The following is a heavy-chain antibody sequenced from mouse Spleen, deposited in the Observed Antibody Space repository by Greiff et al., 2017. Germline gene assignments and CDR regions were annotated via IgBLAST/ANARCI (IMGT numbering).Heavy chain of an antibody. D-gene: IGHD2-1*01. V-gene: IGHV1-50*01. CDR1: GYTFTSYW. CDR3: ARRAYGNYGDAMDY. J-gene: IGHJ4*01. Sequence: QVQLQQPGAELVKPGASVKLSCKASGYTFTSYWMQWVKQRPGQGLEWIGEIDPSDSYTNYNQKFKGKATLTVDTSSSTACMQLSSLTSEDSAVYYCARRAYGNYGDAMDYWGQGTSVTVSS. CDR2: IDPSDSYT.